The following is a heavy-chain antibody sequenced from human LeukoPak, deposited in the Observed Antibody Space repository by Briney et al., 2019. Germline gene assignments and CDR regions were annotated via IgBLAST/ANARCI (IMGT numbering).Heavy chain of an antibody. D-gene: IGHD3-10*01. Sequence: GGSLRLSCAASGFTFSSYSMNWVRQAPGKGLEWASSISSSSSYIYYADSVKGRFTISRDNAKNSLYLQMNSLRAEDTAVYYCARDRVGENAFDIWGQGTMVTVSS. CDR1: GFTFSSYS. CDR2: ISSSSSYI. J-gene: IGHJ3*02. CDR3: ARDRVGENAFDI. V-gene: IGHV3-21*01.